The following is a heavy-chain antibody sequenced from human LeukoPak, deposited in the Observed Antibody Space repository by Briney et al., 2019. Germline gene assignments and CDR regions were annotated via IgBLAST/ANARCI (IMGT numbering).Heavy chain of an antibody. J-gene: IGHJ4*02. V-gene: IGHV3-73*01. CDR3: TRPDYDSSGSTFDY. D-gene: IGHD3-22*01. CDR1: GFSFSGSA. Sequence: GGSLRLSCEASGFSFSGSAMHWVRQASGKGLEWVGRVRSKANTYATAYAASVKGRFIISRDDSKNTAYLQMNSLKTEDTAVYYCTRPDYDSSGSTFDYWGQGTLVTVSS. CDR2: VRSKANTYAT.